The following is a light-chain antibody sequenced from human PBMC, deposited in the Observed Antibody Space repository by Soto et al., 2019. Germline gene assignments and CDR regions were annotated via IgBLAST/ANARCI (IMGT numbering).Light chain of an antibody. Sequence: DIQMTQSPSSLSASVGDRVTITCQASQDITNYLNWYQQKPGRAPRLLLYDASSLETGVPSRFSGSGSGTDFTLPISRLQPEDVATYYCQHYDHLPITFGQGTRLEIK. CDR3: QHYDHLPIT. V-gene: IGKV1-33*01. CDR2: DAS. CDR1: QDITNY. J-gene: IGKJ5*01.